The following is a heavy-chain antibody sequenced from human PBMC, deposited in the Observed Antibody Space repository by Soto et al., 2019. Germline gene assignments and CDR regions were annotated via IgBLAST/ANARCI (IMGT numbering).Heavy chain of an antibody. Sequence: QVHLLESGPGLVKPSQTLSLTCSVSGDSISTVDYFWAWFRQPPGQALEYIGYIYKSTTTYYNPSFESRVAIALDTSKSQFPLTVTSVTAADTAVYFCARGRYCLTGRCFPNWFDSWGQGTLVTVSS. CDR1: GDSISTVDYF. D-gene: IGHD2-15*01. J-gene: IGHJ5*01. CDR2: IYKSTTT. V-gene: IGHV4-30-4*01. CDR3: ARGRYCLTGRCFPNWFDS.